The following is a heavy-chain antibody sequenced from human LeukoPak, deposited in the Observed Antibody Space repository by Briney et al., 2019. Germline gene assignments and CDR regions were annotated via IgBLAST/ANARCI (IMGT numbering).Heavy chain of an antibody. CDR3: AKQHTITVATSYFDS. D-gene: IGHD6-19*01. CDR1: GFTFDDYN. Sequence: PGGSLRLSCVASGFTFDDYNMHWVRQAPGKGPEWLSVINWDGGSASYADSVRGRFTVSRDNKKNSLYLQMHSLTAEDTAFYYCAKQHTITVATSYFDSWGQGTLVTVSS. V-gene: IGHV3-43*01. J-gene: IGHJ4*02. CDR2: INWDGGSA.